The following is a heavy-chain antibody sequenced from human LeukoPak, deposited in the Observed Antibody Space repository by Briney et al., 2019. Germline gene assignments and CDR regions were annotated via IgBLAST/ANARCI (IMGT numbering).Heavy chain of an antibody. J-gene: IGHJ4*02. Sequence: PSETLSLTCAVYGGSLSGYYWSWIRQPPGKGLEWIREINHGGFTTYNPSLKSRVTISVDTSKNQFSLKLTSLTAADTAVYYCARLRTLSFTIPADWGQGTLVTVSS. CDR3: ARLRTLSFTIPAD. CDR2: INHGGFT. CDR1: GGSLSGYY. V-gene: IGHV4-34*01. D-gene: IGHD3-3*01.